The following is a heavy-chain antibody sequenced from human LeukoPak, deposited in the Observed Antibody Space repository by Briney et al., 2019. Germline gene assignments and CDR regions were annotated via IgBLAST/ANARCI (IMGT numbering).Heavy chain of an antibody. CDR3: ARGHSAYYYDSSGYHYGWGSLFDY. CDR1: GGSFSGYY. J-gene: IGHJ4*02. CDR2: INHSGST. D-gene: IGHD3-22*01. Sequence: SETLSLTCAVYGGSFSGYYWSWIRQPPGKGLEWIGEINHSGSTNYNPSLKSRVTISVDTSKNQFSLKLSSVTAADTAVYYCARGHSAYYYDSSGYHYGWGSLFDYWGQGTLVTVSS. V-gene: IGHV4-34*01.